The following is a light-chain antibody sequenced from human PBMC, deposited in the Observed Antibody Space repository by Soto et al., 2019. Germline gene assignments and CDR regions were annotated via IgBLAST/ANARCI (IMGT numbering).Light chain of an antibody. Sequence: ENVLTQSPGTLSLSPGERATLSCRASEGVSSIYVAWYQQKPGQAPTLLIYGASTRATGIPDRFSGSGSGTDFTLTIDRLEPEDFAVYYCQQSLNPKTFGQGTKV. V-gene: IGKV3-20*01. J-gene: IGKJ1*01. CDR2: GAS. CDR3: QQSLNPKT. CDR1: EGVSSIY.